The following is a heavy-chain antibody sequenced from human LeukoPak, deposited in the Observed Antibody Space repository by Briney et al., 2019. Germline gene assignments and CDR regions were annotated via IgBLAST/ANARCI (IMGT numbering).Heavy chain of an antibody. CDR3: ARGQQWLEAFDY. J-gene: IGHJ4*02. Sequence: EASVKVSCKASGYTFTSYGISWVRQAPGQGLEWMGWVNPNSGGTHCAQKFQGRVTMTRDTSINTVYMALNWLTSDDTAVYYCARGQQWLEAFDYWGLGTLVTVSS. CDR2: VNPNSGGT. CDR1: GYTFTSYG. V-gene: IGHV1-2*02. D-gene: IGHD6-19*01.